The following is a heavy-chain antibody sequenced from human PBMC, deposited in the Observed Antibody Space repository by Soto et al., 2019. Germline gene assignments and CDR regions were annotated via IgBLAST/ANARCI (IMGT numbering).Heavy chain of an antibody. V-gene: IGHV4-34*01. CDR3: ARGDTAIAAAGTWYYYYGMDV. J-gene: IGHJ6*02. CDR1: GGSFSGYY. Sequence: KPSETLSLTCAVYGGSFSGYYWSWIRQPPGKGLEWIGEINHSGSTNYNPSLKSRVTISVDTSKNQFSLKLSSVTAADTAVYYCARGDTAIAAAGTWYYYYGMDVWGQGTTVTSP. D-gene: IGHD6-13*01. CDR2: INHSGST.